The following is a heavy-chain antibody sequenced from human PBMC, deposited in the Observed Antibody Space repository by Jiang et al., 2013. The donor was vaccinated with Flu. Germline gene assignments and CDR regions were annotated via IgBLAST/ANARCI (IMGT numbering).Heavy chain of an antibody. Sequence: SLICTVSGGSLSSSTYYWAWVRQPPGKGLEWIGTISSDGNTYYTPSLKSRVTMSVDGSKNQFSLNLNSVTAADTAVYYCARDLSPTYSSVCYGDWFDPWGQGTLVTVSS. V-gene: IGHV4-39*07. D-gene: IGHD6-19*01. J-gene: IGHJ5*02. CDR2: ISSDGNT. CDR3: ARDLSPTYSSVCYGDWFDP. CDR1: GGSLSSSTYY.